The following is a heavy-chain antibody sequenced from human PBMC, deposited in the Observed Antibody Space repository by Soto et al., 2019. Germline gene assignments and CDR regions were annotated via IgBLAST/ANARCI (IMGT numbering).Heavy chain of an antibody. J-gene: IGHJ5*02. CDR1: GFSLSTSGGG. CDR2: IYWDDDK. CDR3: VHRFYSCAAPYDLFAP. Sequence: SGPTLVNPTQTLTLTCTVSGFSLSTSGGGVGWIRQPPGKALEWLALIYWDDDKRYSPSLKSRLTITKDTSKNQVVLTMTNVDPVDTATYYCVHRFYSCAAPYDLFAPCGRGTQVTGSA. D-gene: IGHD3-3*01. V-gene: IGHV2-5*02.